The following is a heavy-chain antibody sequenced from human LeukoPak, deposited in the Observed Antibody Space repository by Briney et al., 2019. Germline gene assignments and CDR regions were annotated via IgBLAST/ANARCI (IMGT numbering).Heavy chain of an antibody. CDR1: GDSISTYY. V-gene: IGHV4-59*08. Sequence: PSETLSLTCTVSGDSISTYYWSWIRQPPGKGLEWIGYIYYSGSTNYNPSLKSRVTISVDTSKNQFSLKLSSVTAADTAVYYCAAYAFYDSSGYYTDYWGQGTLVTVSS. CDR3: AAYAFYDSSGYYTDY. CDR2: IYYSGST. D-gene: IGHD3-22*01. J-gene: IGHJ4*02.